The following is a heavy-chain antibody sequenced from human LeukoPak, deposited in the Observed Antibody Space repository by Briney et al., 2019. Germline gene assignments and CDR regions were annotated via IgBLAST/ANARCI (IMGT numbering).Heavy chain of an antibody. Sequence: SETLSLTCTVSGGSIRGSSDYWGWIRQSPGKGLEWIASVYYSGSTYYNPSLKSRVSISVDTSKNQFHLRLTSVTAADTAVYYCARNESVLGTTGLNDFFDDWGQGTLVTVSS. CDR1: GGSIRGSSDY. CDR3: ARNESVLGTTGLNDFFDD. CDR2: VYYSGST. D-gene: IGHD1-26*01. J-gene: IGHJ4*02. V-gene: IGHV4-39*01.